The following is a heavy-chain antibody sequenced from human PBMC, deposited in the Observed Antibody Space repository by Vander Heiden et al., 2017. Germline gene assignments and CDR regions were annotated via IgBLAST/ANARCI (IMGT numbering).Heavy chain of an antibody. Sequence: EVQLVESGGGLVQPGGSLRLSCAASGFTFSSYSMNWVRQAPGKGLEWVSYISSSSSTIYYADSVKGRFTISRDNAKNPLYLQMQSLRDEDTAVYCCARCGQLARGFDYWGQGRLGTLSP. CDR2: ISSSSSTI. J-gene: IGHJ4*02. CDR3: ARCGQLARGFDY. D-gene: IGHD6-6*01. CDR1: GFTFSSYS. V-gene: IGHV3-48*02.